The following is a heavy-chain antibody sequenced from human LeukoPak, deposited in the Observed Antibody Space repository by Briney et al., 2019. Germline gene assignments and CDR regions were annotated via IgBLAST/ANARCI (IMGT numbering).Heavy chain of an antibody. J-gene: IGHJ4*02. CDR2: IRSDGSNK. CDR3: ARILVSAWGELGY. CDR1: GFSFSSYG. V-gene: IGHV3-30*02. D-gene: IGHD6-19*01. Sequence: PGGSLRLSCAGSGFSFSSYGMHWVRQAPGKGLEWMAFIRSDGSNKYYADSVKGRFTISRDNSKNTLYLQMNSLRAEDTAVYYCARILVSAWGELGYWGEGTLVTASS.